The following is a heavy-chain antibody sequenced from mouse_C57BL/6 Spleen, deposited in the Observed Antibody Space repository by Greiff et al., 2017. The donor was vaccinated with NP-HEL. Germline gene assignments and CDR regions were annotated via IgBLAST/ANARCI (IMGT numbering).Heavy chain of an antibody. V-gene: IGHV7-3*01. CDR3: ARYKGYYGYFDV. Sequence: EVMLVESGGGLVQPGGSLSLSCAASGFTFTDYYMSWVRQPPGKALEWLGFIRNKANGYTTEYSASVKGRFTISRDNSQSILYLQMNALRAEDSATYYCARYKGYYGYFDVWGTGTTVTVSS. J-gene: IGHJ1*03. D-gene: IGHD2-2*01. CDR1: GFTFTDYY. CDR2: IRNKANGYTT.